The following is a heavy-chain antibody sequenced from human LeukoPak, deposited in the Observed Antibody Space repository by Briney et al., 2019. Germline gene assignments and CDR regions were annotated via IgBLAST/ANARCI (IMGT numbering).Heavy chain of an antibody. V-gene: IGHV3-30*19. CDR3: ARGRHSGYAPHY. CDR1: GFTFRSYG. J-gene: IGHJ4*02. Sequence: PGGSLRLSCAASGFTFRSYGMHSVRQAPGKGLEWVAVISYDGSNKYYADSVKGRFTISRDNSKNTLYLQMNSLRAEDTAVYYCARGRHSGYAPHYWGQGTLVTVSS. CDR2: ISYDGSNK. D-gene: IGHD5-12*01.